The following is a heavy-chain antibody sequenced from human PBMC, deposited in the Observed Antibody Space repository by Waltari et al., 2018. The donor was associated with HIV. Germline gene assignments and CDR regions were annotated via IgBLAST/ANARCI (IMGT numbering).Heavy chain of an antibody. CDR1: GYTFTSYG. J-gene: IGHJ4*02. D-gene: IGHD2-15*01. CDR3: ARSRYCSGAICPYYFDF. V-gene: IGHV1-18*01. Sequence: QVQLVQSGDEVKKPGASVTVSCMVSGYTFTSYGISWVRQAPGQGLEWMGWISTNDANTEYAQTLQGRVTMTTDTSTSTVYMDLRSLRSDDTAVYYCARSRYCSGAICPYYFDFWGQGTLVTVSS. CDR2: ISTNDANT.